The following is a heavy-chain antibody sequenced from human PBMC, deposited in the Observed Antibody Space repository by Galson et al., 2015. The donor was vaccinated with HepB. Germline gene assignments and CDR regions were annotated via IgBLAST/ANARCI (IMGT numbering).Heavy chain of an antibody. V-gene: IGHV1-69*10. Sequence: SVKVSCKASGGTFSRYAISWVRQAPGQGLEWMGGIIPILGIANYAQKFQGRVTITADKSTSTAHMELSSLRSEDTAVYYCARAPSVPSGDYYYYYYMDVWGKGTTVTVSS. CDR2: IIPILGIA. J-gene: IGHJ6*03. D-gene: IGHD4-17*01. CDR1: GGTFSRYA. CDR3: ARAPSVPSGDYYYYYYMDV.